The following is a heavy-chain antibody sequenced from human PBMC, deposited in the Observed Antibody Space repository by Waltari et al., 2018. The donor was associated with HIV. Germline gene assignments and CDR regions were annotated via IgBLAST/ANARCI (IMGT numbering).Heavy chain of an antibody. CDR2: ISTSSSYI. D-gene: IGHD6-13*01. J-gene: IGHJ4*02. CDR3: ARGGLGRYSSSWGTY. Sequence: EVQLVESGGGLVKPGGSLRLSCAASGFTFSDYYMNWVRQAPGKGLEWVSSISTSSSYIYYSDSVKGRFTISRDNAKNSLYLQMNSLRAEDTAVYYCARGGLGRYSSSWGTYWGQGTLVTVSS. V-gene: IGHV3-21*01. CDR1: GFTFSDYY.